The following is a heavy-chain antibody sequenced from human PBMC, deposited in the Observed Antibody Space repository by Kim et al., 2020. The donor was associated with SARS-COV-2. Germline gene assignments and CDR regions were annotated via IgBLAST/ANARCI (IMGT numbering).Heavy chain of an antibody. V-gene: IGHV3-74*01. Sequence: GGSLRLSCAASGFTFSTYWMHWVRQAPGKGLVWVSRINSDGSITSYADSVKGRFTISRDNAKNTLYLQMSSLRAEDTAVYYGVRSSGGSCYWRQGTLVTVSS. CDR3: VRSSGGSCY. D-gene: IGHD2-15*01. CDR1: GFTFSTYW. CDR2: INSDGSIT. J-gene: IGHJ4*02.